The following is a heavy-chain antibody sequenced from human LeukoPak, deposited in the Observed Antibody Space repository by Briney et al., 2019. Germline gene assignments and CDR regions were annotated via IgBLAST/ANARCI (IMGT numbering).Heavy chain of an antibody. D-gene: IGHD1/OR15-1a*01. CDR3: ARIWSPTTYYYYYYYMDV. Sequence: SETLSLTCTVSGGSISSSSYYWGWIRQPPGKGLEWIGSIYYSGSTHYNPSLKSRVTISVDTSKNQFSLKLSSVTAADTAVYYCARIWSPTTYYYYYYYMDVWGKGTTVTISS. CDR2: IYYSGST. V-gene: IGHV4-39*01. CDR1: GGSISSSSYY. J-gene: IGHJ6*03.